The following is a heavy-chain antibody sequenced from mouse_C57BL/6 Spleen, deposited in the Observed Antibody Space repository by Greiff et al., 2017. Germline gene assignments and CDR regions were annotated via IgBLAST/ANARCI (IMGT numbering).Heavy chain of an antibody. V-gene: IGHV14-3*01. J-gene: IGHJ2*01. CDR3: AKNGSSFVVDF. Sequence: VQLQQPVAELVRPGASVKLSCTASGFNIKNNYMHWVKQRPEQGLEWIGGIDPANGNTKYAPKFQGKATLTADTSSNTAYLQLSSLTSEDTAVYYCAKNGSSFVVDFWGQGTTLTVTA. CDR1: GFNIKNNY. CDR2: IDPANGNT. D-gene: IGHD1-1*01.